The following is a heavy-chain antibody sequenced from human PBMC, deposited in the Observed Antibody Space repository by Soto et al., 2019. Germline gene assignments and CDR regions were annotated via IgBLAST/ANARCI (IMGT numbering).Heavy chain of an antibody. V-gene: IGHV3-53*01. J-gene: IGHJ4*02. CDR1: GFTVSSNY. Sequence: GGSLRLSCAVSGFTVSSNYMSWVRQAPGKGLEWVSVIYSGGLTYYADSVRGRFIISRDNSKNTLYLQMNSLRAEDTALYYCATSAVSDYYYDYWGQGTLVTVSS. CDR3: ATSAVSDYYYDY. D-gene: IGHD6-19*01. CDR2: IYSGGLT.